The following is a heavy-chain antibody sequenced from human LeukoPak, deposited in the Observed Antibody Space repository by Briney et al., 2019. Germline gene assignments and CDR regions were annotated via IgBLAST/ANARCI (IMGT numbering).Heavy chain of an antibody. J-gene: IGHJ6*02. V-gene: IGHV3-33*01. Sequence: GGSLRLSCAASGFTFNNYGMHWVRQAPGKGLEWMALIWYDGSNKYYADSVKGRFTISRDNSKNTLYLQMNSLRAEDTAVYYCSREYFDWSRNYYYGMDVWGQGTTVTVSS. CDR2: IWYDGSNK. CDR3: SREYFDWSRNYYYGMDV. CDR1: GFTFNNYG. D-gene: IGHD3-9*01.